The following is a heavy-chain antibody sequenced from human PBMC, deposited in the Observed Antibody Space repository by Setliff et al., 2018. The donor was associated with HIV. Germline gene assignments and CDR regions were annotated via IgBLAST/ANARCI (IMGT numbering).Heavy chain of an antibody. D-gene: IGHD5-18*01. J-gene: IGHJ4*02. CDR1: GGSIINNF. CDR3: ARSPGVDTNMAFDY. CDR2: IYYSGNT. Sequence: SETLSLTCTVSGGSIINNFWSWIRLPPGKGLEYIGYIYYSGNTDYNPSLKSRVTISVDTSRNQFSLKLSSVTAADTAVYYCARSPGVDTNMAFDYWGQGMLVTVSS. V-gene: IGHV4-59*01.